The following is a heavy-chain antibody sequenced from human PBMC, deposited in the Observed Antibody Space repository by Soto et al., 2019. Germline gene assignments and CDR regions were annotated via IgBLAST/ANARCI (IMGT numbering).Heavy chain of an antibody. V-gene: IGHV1-18*01. CDR3: ARALPYSSSGDS. CDR2: IGASNGNT. CDR1: GYTFTTYG. J-gene: IGHJ4*02. D-gene: IGHD6-13*01. Sequence: ASVKVSCKASGYTFTTYGISWVRQAPGQGLEWMGWIGASNGNTYYGQKFQGRVTMTTDSFTSTAYMELSSLTSDDTAVYYCARALPYSSSGDSWGRGNLVTVSS.